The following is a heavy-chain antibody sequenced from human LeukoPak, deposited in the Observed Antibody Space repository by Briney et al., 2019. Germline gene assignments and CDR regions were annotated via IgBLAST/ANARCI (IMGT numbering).Heavy chain of an antibody. CDR3: ARVWYYYGSGSIDY. J-gene: IGHJ4*02. D-gene: IGHD3-10*01. Sequence: PSETLSLTCTVSGGSISSYYWSWIRQPPGKGLEWIGEINHSGSTNYNPSLKSRVTISVDTSKNQFSLKLSSVTAADTAVYYCARVWYYYGSGSIDYWGQGTLVTVSS. CDR2: INHSGST. CDR1: GGSISSYY. V-gene: IGHV4-34*01.